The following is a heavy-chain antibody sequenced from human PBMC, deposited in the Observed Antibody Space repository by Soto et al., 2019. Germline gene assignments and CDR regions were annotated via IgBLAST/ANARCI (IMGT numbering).Heavy chain of an antibody. CDR2: INSDGSST. CDR1: GFTFSSYW. V-gene: IGHV3-74*01. Sequence: GGSLRLSCAASGFTFSSYWMHWVRQAPGKGLVWVSHINSDGSSTSYADSVKGRFTISRDNAKNTLYLQMNSLRAEDTAVYYCARSPYSGSYSWFDPWGQGTLVTVSS. J-gene: IGHJ5*02. CDR3: ARSPYSGSYSWFDP. D-gene: IGHD1-26*01.